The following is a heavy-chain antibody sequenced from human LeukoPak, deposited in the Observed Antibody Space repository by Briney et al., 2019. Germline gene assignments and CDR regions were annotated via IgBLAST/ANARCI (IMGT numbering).Heavy chain of an antibody. D-gene: IGHD3-22*01. CDR2: ITGSGGST. V-gene: IGHV3-23*01. J-gene: IGHJ4*02. CDR3: AKDVNSSGYYLGFDY. Sequence: PGGSLRLSCAASGFTFSSYAMSWVRQAPGKGLEWVSIITGSGGSTYYADSVKGRFAISRDNSNDMLHLQMNSLRAEDTALYYCAKDVNSSGYYLGFDYWGQGTLVTVSS. CDR1: GFTFSSYA.